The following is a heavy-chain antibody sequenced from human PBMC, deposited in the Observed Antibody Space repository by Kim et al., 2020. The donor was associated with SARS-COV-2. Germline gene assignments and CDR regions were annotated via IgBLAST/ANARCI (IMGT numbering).Heavy chain of an antibody. CDR1: GFTFSSYA. J-gene: IGHJ4*02. Sequence: GGSLRLSCAASGFTFSSYAMSWVRRAPGKGLEWVSAISGSGGSTYYADSVKGRFTISRDNSKNTLYLQMNSLRAEDTAVYYCAKDLGRFGELLFDYWGQGTLVTVSS. D-gene: IGHD3-10*01. V-gene: IGHV3-23*01. CDR3: AKDLGRFGELLFDY. CDR2: ISGSGGST.